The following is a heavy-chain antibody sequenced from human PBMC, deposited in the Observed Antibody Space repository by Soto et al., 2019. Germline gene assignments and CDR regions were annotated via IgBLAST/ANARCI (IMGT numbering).Heavy chain of an antibody. D-gene: IGHD3-10*01. Sequence: QVQLVQSGAEMKKPGSSVKVSCQSSGGTFNTYAMNWVRQAPGQGPEWMGDISPMFGAAHYAPKFQGRVTITADESTGTSYMPLSSVTSEDTARYFWAREVQVHTPAFVYWGQGTLVTVSS. CDR3: AREVQVHTPAFVY. CDR1: GGTFNTYA. J-gene: IGHJ4*02. CDR2: ISPMFGAA. V-gene: IGHV1-69*19.